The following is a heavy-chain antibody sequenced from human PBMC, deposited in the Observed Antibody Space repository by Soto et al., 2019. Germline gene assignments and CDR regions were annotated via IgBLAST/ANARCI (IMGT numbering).Heavy chain of an antibody. Sequence: ASVKVSCKASGYTFTSYGISWVRQAPGQGLEWMGWISAYNGNTNYAQKLQGRVTMTTDTSTSTAYMELRSLRSDDTAVYYCARDYVVVVAATSHYYGMDVWGQGTTVTVSS. V-gene: IGHV1-18*01. D-gene: IGHD2-15*01. J-gene: IGHJ6*02. CDR1: GYTFTSYG. CDR2: ISAYNGNT. CDR3: ARDYVVVVAATSHYYGMDV.